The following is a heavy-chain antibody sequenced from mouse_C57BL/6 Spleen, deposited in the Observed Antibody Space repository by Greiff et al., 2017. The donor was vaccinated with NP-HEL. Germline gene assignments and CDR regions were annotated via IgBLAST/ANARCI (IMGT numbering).Heavy chain of an antibody. Sequence: EVQGVESGGGLVKPGGSLKLSCAASGFTFSDYGMHWVRQAPEKGLEWVAYISSGSSTIYYADTVKGRYTISRDNAKNTLFLQMTSLRSEDTAMYYCARGGYYGNYGEVMDYWGQGTSVTVSS. J-gene: IGHJ4*01. V-gene: IGHV5-17*01. D-gene: IGHD2-1*01. CDR1: GFTFSDYG. CDR2: ISSGSSTI. CDR3: ARGGYYGNYGEVMDY.